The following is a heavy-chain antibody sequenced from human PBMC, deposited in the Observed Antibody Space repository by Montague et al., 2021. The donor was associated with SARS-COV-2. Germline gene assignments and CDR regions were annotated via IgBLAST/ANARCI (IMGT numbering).Heavy chain of an antibody. CDR3: ARRGYYDSAGYHWHLDL. J-gene: IGHJ2*01. Sequence: SETLSLTCTVSGGSINDHYRSWIRQSPGKVLEWIGYISSNGKTNYNPSLKSRVTLSADASRNEFSLKLDSVTAADTAVYFCARRGYYDSAGYHWHLDLWGRGMLVTVSS. CDR2: ISSNGKT. D-gene: IGHD3-22*01. CDR1: GGSINDHY. V-gene: IGHV4-4*09.